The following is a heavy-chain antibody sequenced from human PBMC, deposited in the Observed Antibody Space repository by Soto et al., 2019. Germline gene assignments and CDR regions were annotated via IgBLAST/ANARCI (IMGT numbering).Heavy chain of an antibody. J-gene: IGHJ4*02. V-gene: IGHV4-34*01. D-gene: IGHD3-9*01. CDR3: ARLRYFDWSQVDY. Sequence: SETLSLTCAVYGGSFSGYYWSWIRQPPGKGPEWIGEINHSGSTNYNSSLKSRVTISVDTSKSQFSLKVSSVTAADTAVYYCARLRYFDWSQVDYWGQGTLVTVSS. CDR1: GGSFSGYY. CDR2: INHSGST.